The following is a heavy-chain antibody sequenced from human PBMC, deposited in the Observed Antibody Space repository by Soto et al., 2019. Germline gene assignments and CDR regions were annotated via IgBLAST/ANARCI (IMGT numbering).Heavy chain of an antibody. Sequence: SLTCTVSGGSISSSSYYWGWIRQPPGKGLEWIGSIYYSGSTYYNPSLKSRVTISVDTSKNQFSLKLSSVTAADTAVYYCAAAGTLPYYYYGMDVWGQGTTVTVS. CDR2: IYYSGST. V-gene: IGHV4-39*01. J-gene: IGHJ6*02. CDR1: GGSISSSSYY. D-gene: IGHD6-13*01. CDR3: AAAGTLPYYYYGMDV.